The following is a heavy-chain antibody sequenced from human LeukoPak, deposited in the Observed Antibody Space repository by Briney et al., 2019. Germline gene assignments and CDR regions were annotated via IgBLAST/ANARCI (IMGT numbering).Heavy chain of an antibody. D-gene: IGHD3-9*01. Sequence: PGGSLRLSCAASGFTFSRYSMNWVRQAPGKGLEWVSSVSSSSSYIYYADSVKGRFTISRDNAKNSLYLQMNSLRAEDTAVYYCARCFTGYYYYYYYMDVWGKGTTVTVSS. CDR2: VSSSSSYI. CDR3: ARCFTGYYYYYYYMDV. CDR1: GFTFSRYS. V-gene: IGHV3-21*01. J-gene: IGHJ6*03.